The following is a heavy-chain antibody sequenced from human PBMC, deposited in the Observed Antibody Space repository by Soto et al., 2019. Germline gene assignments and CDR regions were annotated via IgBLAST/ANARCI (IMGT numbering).Heavy chain of an antibody. V-gene: IGHV3-33*01. D-gene: IGHD2-15*01. CDR2: IWYDGSNK. J-gene: IGHJ4*02. CDR3: ARDRDCSGSSCYCDY. Sequence: GGSLRLSCAASGFTFSSYGMHWVRQAPGKGLEWVAVIWYDGSNKYYADSVKGRFTISRDNSKNTLYLQMNSLRAEDTAVYYCARDRDCSGSSCYCDYWGQGTLVTVSS. CDR1: GFTFSSYG.